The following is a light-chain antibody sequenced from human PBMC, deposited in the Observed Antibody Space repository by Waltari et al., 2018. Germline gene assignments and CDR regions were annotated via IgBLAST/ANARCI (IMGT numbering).Light chain of an antibody. CDR3: GSYAGRATWA. V-gene: IGLV2-11*03. J-gene: IGLJ3*02. Sequence: WYQQDPSKAPKLFIYDGSKRPSGVPEFSSGSQSGKTSSLTIAGVEAEDEAHYNCGSYAGRATWAFGGGTKLTVL. CDR2: DGS.